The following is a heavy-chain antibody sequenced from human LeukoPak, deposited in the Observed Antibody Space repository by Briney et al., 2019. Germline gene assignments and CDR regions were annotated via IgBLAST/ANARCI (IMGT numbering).Heavy chain of an antibody. J-gene: IGHJ4*02. CDR1: GFTFSSYG. CDR2: IRYDGSKE. CDR3: AKDSRYYYVDY. Sequence: GGSLRPSCAASGFTFSSYGMHWVRQAPGKGLEWVAFIRYDGSKEYYADSVKGRFTISRDNSKNTLYLQMNSLKTEDTAVYYCAKDSRYYYVDYWGQGTLVTVSS. V-gene: IGHV3-30*02. D-gene: IGHD1-14*01.